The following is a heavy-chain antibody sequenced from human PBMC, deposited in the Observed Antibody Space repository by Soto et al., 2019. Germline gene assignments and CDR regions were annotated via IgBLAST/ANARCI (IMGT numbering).Heavy chain of an antibody. CDR3: ARTAATYYDFWSVNWFDP. J-gene: IGHJ5*02. CDR2: ISYDGST. Sequence: RGSLRLSCAASGFTFSSYAMHWVRQAPGKGLEWVAVISYDGSTYYADSVKGRFTISRDNAKNSLYLQMNSLRAEDTAVYYCARTAATYYDFWSVNWFDPWGQGTLVTVS. V-gene: IGHV3-30-3*01. D-gene: IGHD3-3*01. CDR1: GFTFSSYA.